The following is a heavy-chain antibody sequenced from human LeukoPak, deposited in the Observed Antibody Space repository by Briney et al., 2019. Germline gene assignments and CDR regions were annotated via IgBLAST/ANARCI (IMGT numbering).Heavy chain of an antibody. D-gene: IGHD5-18*01. CDR2: ISAYNGNT. J-gene: IGHJ4*02. CDR3: ARGGWIQLWCDY. V-gene: IGHV1-18*01. Sequence: ASVKVSCKASGYTFTSYGISWVRQAPGQGLEWMGWISAYNGNTNYAQRFQGRVTMTRDTSISTAYMELSRLRSDDTAVYYCARGGWIQLWCDYWGQGTLVTVSS. CDR1: GYTFTSYG.